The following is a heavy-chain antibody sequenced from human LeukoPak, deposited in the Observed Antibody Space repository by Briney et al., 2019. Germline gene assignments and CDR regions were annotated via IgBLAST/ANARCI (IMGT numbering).Heavy chain of an antibody. CDR2: MNPNSGNT. J-gene: IGHJ6*02. D-gene: IGHD5-18*01. CDR3: ATQTAMVTDYYYGMDV. V-gene: IGHV1-8*01. Sequence: ASVKVSCKASGYTSTSYDINWVRQATGQGLEWMGWMNPNSGNTGYAQKFQGRVTMTRNTSISTAYMELSSLRSEDTAVYYCATQTAMVTDYYYGMDVWGQGTTVTVSS. CDR1: GYTSTSYD.